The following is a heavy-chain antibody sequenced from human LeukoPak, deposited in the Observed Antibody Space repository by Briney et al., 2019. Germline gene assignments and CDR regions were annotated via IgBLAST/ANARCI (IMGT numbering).Heavy chain of an antibody. V-gene: IGHV4-59*01. CDR1: GDSISRYH. Sequence: SETLSLTCTVSGDSISRYHWSWIRQPPGKGLEWIAYIYNSGSTNFNPSLKSRVTISVDTSKNQFSLKLSSVTAADTAVYYCARTPVVVGYFDYWGQGTLVTVSS. CDR2: IYNSGST. D-gene: IGHD2-15*01. CDR3: ARTPVVVGYFDY. J-gene: IGHJ4*02.